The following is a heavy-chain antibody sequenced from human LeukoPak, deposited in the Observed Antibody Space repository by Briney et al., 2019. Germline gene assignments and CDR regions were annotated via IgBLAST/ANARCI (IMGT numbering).Heavy chain of an antibody. Sequence: AGGSLRLSCAVSGFTLTNHGVSWVRQAPGKGLEWVSVIYSGGSTYNADSVKGRFTISRDNSKNTLYLQMNSLRAEDTAVYYCASTTTAGHFDYWGQGTLVTVSS. CDR3: ASTTTAGHFDY. V-gene: IGHV3-53*01. D-gene: IGHD6-13*01. CDR2: IYSGGST. J-gene: IGHJ4*02. CDR1: GFTLTNHG.